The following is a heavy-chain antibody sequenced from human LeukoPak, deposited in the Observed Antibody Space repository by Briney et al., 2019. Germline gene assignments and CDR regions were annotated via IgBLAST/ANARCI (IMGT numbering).Heavy chain of an antibody. D-gene: IGHD3-10*01. CDR2: IYYSGST. Sequence: KPSGTLSLTCTVSGGSISSSSYYWGWIRQPPGKGLEWIGSIYYSGSTYYNPSLKSRVTISVDTSKNQFSLKLSSVTAADTAVYYCARHGSENYYGSGGIDYWGQGTLVTVSS. CDR3: ARHGSENYYGSGGIDY. J-gene: IGHJ4*02. V-gene: IGHV4-39*01. CDR1: GGSISSSSYY.